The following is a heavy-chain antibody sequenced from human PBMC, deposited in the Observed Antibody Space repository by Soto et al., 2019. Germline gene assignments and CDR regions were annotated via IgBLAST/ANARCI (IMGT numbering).Heavy chain of an antibody. CDR3: ARGLGRSSGWYGRGFGMDV. Sequence: PSETLSLTCAVYGGSFSGYYWSLIRQPPGKGLEWIGEINHSGSTNYNPSLKSRVTISVDTSKNQFSLKLSSVTAADTAVYYCARGLGRSSGWYGRGFGMDVWGQGSRVTVSS. CDR1: GGSFSGYY. V-gene: IGHV4-34*01. D-gene: IGHD6-19*01. J-gene: IGHJ6*02. CDR2: INHSGST.